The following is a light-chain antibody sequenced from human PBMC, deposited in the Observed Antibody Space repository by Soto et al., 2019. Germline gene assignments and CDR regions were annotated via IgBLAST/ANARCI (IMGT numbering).Light chain of an antibody. CDR2: EVS. CDR1: SSDVGAYKY. Sequence: QSALTQPPSASGSPGQSVTISCTGTSSDVGAYKYVSWYQQYPGKAPKLMIYEVSKRPSGVPDRFSGSKSGNTASLTVSGLQAEDEADYYCTSYVGSGIGVFGGGTKLTVL. V-gene: IGLV2-8*01. J-gene: IGLJ3*02. CDR3: TSYVGSGIGV.